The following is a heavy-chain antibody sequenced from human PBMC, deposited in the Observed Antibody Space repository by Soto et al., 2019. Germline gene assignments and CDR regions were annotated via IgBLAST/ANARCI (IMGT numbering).Heavy chain of an antibody. CDR2: MNPNSGNT. CDR1: GYTFTSYD. D-gene: IGHD3-16*01. CDR3: ARGRIGGYWVDP. Sequence: QVQLEQSGAEVKKPGASVKVSCKTSGYTFTSYDIHWVRQATGQGLEWMGWMNPNSGNTGYAQKFQGRVTMTRITSTSTAYLELSSLRSEDTAVYYCARGRIGGYWVDPWGQGTLVTVSS. V-gene: IGHV1-8*01. J-gene: IGHJ5*02.